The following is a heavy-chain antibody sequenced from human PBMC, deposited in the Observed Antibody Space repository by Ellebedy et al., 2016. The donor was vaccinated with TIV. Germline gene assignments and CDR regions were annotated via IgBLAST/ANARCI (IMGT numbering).Heavy chain of an antibody. CDR2: IYYSGST. J-gene: IGHJ5*02. Sequence: MPSETLSLTCTVSGGSISSYYWSWIRQPPGKGLEWIGYIYYSGSTNYNPSLKSRVTISVDTSKNQFSLKLSSVTAADTAVYYCARRGSGYYGGWFDPWGQGTLVTVSS. V-gene: IGHV4-59*08. D-gene: IGHD3-22*01. CDR1: GGSISSYY. CDR3: ARRGSGYYGGWFDP.